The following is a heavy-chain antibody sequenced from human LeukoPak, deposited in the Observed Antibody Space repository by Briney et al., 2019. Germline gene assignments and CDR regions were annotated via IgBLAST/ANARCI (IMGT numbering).Heavy chain of an antibody. Sequence: SETLSLTCAVYGGSFSGYYWSWIRQPPGKGLEWIGEINHSGSTNYNPSLKSRVTISVDTSKNQFSLKLSSVTAADTAVYYCAGDCYKTNWYFDLWGRGTLVTVSS. J-gene: IGHJ2*01. CDR2: INHSGST. CDR3: AGDCYKTNWYFDL. D-gene: IGHD2-21*01. CDR1: GGSFSGYY. V-gene: IGHV4-34*01.